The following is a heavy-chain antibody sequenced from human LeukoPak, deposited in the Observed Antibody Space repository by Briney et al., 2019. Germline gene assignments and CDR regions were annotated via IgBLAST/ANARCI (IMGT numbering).Heavy chain of an antibody. V-gene: IGHV4-34*01. CDR2: INHSGST. Sequence: SETLSLACAVYGGSFSGYYWSWIRQPPGKGREWIGEINHSGSTNYNPSLKSRVTIPVDTSKNQFSLKLSSVTAADTAVYYCASTRYSYAGDYWGQGTLVTVSS. J-gene: IGHJ4*02. D-gene: IGHD2-2*01. CDR1: GGSFSGYY. CDR3: ASTRYSYAGDY.